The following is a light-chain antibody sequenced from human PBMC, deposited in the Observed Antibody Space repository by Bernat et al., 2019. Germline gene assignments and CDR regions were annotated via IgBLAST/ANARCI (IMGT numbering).Light chain of an antibody. CDR2: EDK. J-gene: IGLJ3*02. V-gene: IGLV6-57*04. CDR1: SGSIASNY. CDR3: QSMRV. Sequence: NFMLTQPHYVSESPGKTVTISCTRSSGSIASNYVQWYQQRPGSAPTTVIYEDKQRPSGVPDRFSGSIDSSSNSASLTISGLKTEDEADYYCQSMRVFGGGTKLTVL.